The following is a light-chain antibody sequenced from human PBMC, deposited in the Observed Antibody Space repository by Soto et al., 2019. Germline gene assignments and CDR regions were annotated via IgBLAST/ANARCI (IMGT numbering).Light chain of an antibody. J-gene: IGKJ5*01. V-gene: IGKV3-11*01. CDR1: LSVSVY. CDR3: HQRQYWPPIT. CDR2: DAS. Sequence: PGVSATLSCRTSLSVSVYLDWYQQKPGQAPRLLISDASNRATGIPARFSGSGSGTDFTLTISSLEPEDFAVYYCHQRQYWPPITFGQGTRLEIK.